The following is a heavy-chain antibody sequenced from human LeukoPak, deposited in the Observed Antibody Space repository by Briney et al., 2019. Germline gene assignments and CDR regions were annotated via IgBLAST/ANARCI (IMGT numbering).Heavy chain of an antibody. D-gene: IGHD3-10*01. Sequence: PSQTLSLTCAISGDSVSSNSAAWNWIRQSPSRGLEWLGRTYYRSKWYNDYAVSVKSRITINPDTSKNQFPLQLNSVTPEDTAVYYCARDYYGSGSYYYYYFDYWGQGTLVTVSS. V-gene: IGHV6-1*01. J-gene: IGHJ4*02. CDR3: ARDYYGSGSYYYYYFDY. CDR2: TYYRSKWYN. CDR1: GDSVSSNSAA.